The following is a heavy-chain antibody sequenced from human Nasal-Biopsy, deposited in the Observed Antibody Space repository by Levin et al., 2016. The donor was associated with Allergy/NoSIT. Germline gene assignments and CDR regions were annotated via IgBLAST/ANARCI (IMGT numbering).Heavy chain of an antibody. CDR1: GFTLSRYG. Sequence: GGSLRLSCAASGFTLSRYGMHWVRQAPGKGLEWVAVISGAGSDKYHAESVKGRFTISRDDSKNTLYLQMNSLRAEDTAVYYCTKGYNSGWYTSFFDEWGQGTLVTVSS. CDR2: ISGAGSDK. V-gene: IGHV3-30*18. D-gene: IGHD6-19*01. CDR3: TKGYNSGWYTSFFDE. J-gene: IGHJ4*02.